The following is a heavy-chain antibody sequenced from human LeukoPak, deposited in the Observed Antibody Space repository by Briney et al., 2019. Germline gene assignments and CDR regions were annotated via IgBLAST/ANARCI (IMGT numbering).Heavy chain of an antibody. CDR2: ISAYNGNT. Sequence: ASVKVSCKASGYTFTSYDINWVRQAPGQGLEWMGWISAYNGNTNYAQKLQGRVTMTTDTSTSTAYMELRSLRSDDTAVYYCARLYTVYCSSTSCPPDYWGQGTLVTVSS. CDR3: ARLYTVYCSSTSCPPDY. V-gene: IGHV1-18*01. D-gene: IGHD2-2*01. J-gene: IGHJ4*02. CDR1: GYTFTSYD.